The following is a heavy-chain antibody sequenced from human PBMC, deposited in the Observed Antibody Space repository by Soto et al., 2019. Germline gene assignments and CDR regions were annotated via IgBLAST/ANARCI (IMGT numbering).Heavy chain of an antibody. CDR3: ARHEIPSYYPDTSGYYLGPIDY. J-gene: IGHJ4*02. CDR1: GYSFTSYW. D-gene: IGHD3-22*01. Sequence: AESLNTSCEVSGYSFTSYWIGWVIQMPGKGLEALAIIYPGDSDTRYSPSFQGQVTISADKSISTAYLQWSSLKASDTAMYYCARHEIPSYYPDTSGYYLGPIDYWGQGTLVTVSS. V-gene: IGHV5-51*01. CDR2: IYPGDSDT.